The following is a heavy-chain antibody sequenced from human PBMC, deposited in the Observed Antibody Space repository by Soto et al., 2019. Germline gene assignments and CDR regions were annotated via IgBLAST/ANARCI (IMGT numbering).Heavy chain of an antibody. Sequence: GASVKVSCKAFGYIFTSYDINWVRQATGQGLEWMGWMSPNSGNTNYAQKLQGRVTMTRNTSTSTAYMELRSLRSDDTAVYDCARDINSGYSHWGQGTLVTASS. D-gene: IGHD2-15*01. CDR2: MSPNSGNT. CDR1: GYIFTSYD. J-gene: IGHJ4*02. V-gene: IGHV1-8*01. CDR3: ARDINSGYSH.